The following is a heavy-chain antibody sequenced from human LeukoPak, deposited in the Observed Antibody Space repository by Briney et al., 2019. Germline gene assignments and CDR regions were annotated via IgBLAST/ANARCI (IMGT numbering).Heavy chain of an antibody. V-gene: IGHV3-21*01. D-gene: IGHD2-8*02. CDR1: GFTFTTYS. Sequence: GGSLRLSCEASGFTFTTYSMTWVRQAPGKGLEWVSIISSGSSAIFSADALKGRFTISRDDAKNLLYLDMNSLRAEDTAVYYCARDDIVLIPGARPGYFAFWGQGTQVTVSS. CDR3: ARDDIVLIPGARPGYFAF. J-gene: IGHJ4*02. CDR2: ISSGSSAI.